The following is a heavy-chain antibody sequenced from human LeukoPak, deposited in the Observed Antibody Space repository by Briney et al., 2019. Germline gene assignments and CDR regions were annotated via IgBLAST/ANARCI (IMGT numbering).Heavy chain of an antibody. D-gene: IGHD3-3*01. Sequence: GGSLRLSFTASGIPFGEYAMSWGRQAPGKGLEGIGFIRSKPYGGTTEYAASVKGRFTISRDDSKSIAYLQMNTLKTEDTAVYYCTRVRVTLFGVLGWFDHWGQGTLVTVSS. CDR2: IRSKPYGGTT. CDR3: TRVRVTLFGVLGWFDH. V-gene: IGHV3-49*04. J-gene: IGHJ5*02. CDR1: GIPFGEYA.